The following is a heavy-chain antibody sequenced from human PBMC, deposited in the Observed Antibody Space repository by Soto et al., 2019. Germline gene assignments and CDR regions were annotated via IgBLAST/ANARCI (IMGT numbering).Heavy chain of an antibody. Sequence: SETLSLTCAVYGDSISSSNWWSWVRQPLKKGLEWIGEIYHSGTTNYNPSLKSRVAISVDKSSNQFSLKLTSLTAADTAVYYCVFRTDGYPHFQHWGQGTLVTVSS. V-gene: IGHV4-4*02. CDR1: GDSISSSNW. CDR3: VFRTDGYPHFQH. D-gene: IGHD3-22*01. CDR2: IYHSGTT. J-gene: IGHJ1*01.